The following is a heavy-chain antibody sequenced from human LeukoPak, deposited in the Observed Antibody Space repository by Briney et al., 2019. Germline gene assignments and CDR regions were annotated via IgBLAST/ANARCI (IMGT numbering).Heavy chain of an antibody. Sequence: PGGSLRLSCVASGFTFSGYWMHWVRQTPGKGLVWVSRVHGDGSSTDYADSVKGRFTISRDNARNTLYLQMNSLRADDTAMYYCARDLWDSGYDYWGQGTLVTVSS. CDR1: GFTFSGYW. D-gene: IGHD5-12*01. CDR3: ARDLWDSGYDY. V-gene: IGHV3-74*01. CDR2: VHGDGSST. J-gene: IGHJ4*02.